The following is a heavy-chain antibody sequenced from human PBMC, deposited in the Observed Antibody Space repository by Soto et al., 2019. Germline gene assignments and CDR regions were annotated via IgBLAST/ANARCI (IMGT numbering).Heavy chain of an antibody. Sequence: SETLSLTCTVSGGSISSGGYYWSWIRQHPGKGLEWIGYIYYSGSTYYNPSLKSRVTISVDTSKNQFSLKLSSVTAADTAVYYCARAPLEYDYIWGSPFDYWGQGTLVTVSS. CDR1: GGSISSGGYY. J-gene: IGHJ4*02. CDR2: IYYSGST. D-gene: IGHD3-16*01. CDR3: ARAPLEYDYIWGSPFDY. V-gene: IGHV4-31*03.